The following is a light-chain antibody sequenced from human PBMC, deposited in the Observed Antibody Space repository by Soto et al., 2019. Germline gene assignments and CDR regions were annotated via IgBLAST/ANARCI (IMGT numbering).Light chain of an antibody. Sequence: IVLTQSPGTLSFSPGEGATLSCRASQSVSSSYIAWYQQRPGQPPSLLIYGASTRATGIPARFSGSGSGTDFTLTISSLQPEDIATYYCQKYNSPPLTFGQGTRLEIK. CDR1: QSVSSSY. V-gene: IGKV3-20*01. J-gene: IGKJ5*01. CDR3: QKYNSPPLT. CDR2: GAS.